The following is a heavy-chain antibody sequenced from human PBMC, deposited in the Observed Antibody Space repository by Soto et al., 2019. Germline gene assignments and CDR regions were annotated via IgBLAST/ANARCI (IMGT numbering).Heavy chain of an antibody. V-gene: IGHV3-15*07. J-gene: IGHJ6*02. CDR3: TTYIGGFGVVIIPYYYYGMDV. CDR2: IKSKTDGGTT. D-gene: IGHD3-3*01. Sequence: GGSLILSCAASGFTFSNAWMNWVRQAPGKGLEWVGRIKSKTDGGTTDYAAPVKGRFTISRDDSKNTLYLQMNSLKTEDTAVYYCTTYIGGFGVVIIPYYYYGMDVWGQGTTVTVSS. CDR1: GFTFSNAW.